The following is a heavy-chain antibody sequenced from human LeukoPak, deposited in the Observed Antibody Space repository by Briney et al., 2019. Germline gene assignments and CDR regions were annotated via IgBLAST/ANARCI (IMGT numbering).Heavy chain of an antibody. CDR2: ISGSGDST. J-gene: IGHJ4*02. CDR3: AKVSSGWYYFDY. V-gene: IGHV3-23*01. Sequence: GGSLRLSCAASGFTFISYAMSWVRQAPGKGLEWVSAISGSGDSTYYADSVKGRFTISRDNSKDTLYLQMNSLRAEDTAVYYCAKVSSGWYYFDYWGQGTLVTVSS. CDR1: GFTFISYA. D-gene: IGHD6-19*01.